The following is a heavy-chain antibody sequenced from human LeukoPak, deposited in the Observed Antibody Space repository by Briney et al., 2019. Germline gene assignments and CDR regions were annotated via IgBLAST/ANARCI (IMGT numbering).Heavy chain of an antibody. CDR3: AGKYYYDSSGSNWFDP. J-gene: IGHJ5*02. V-gene: IGHV4-39*01. D-gene: IGHD3-22*01. CDR2: IYYSGST. Sequence: SETLSLTCTVSGGSISSSSYYWGWIRQPPGKGLEWIGSIYYSGSTYYNPSLKSRVTISVDTSKNQFSLKLSSVTAADTAVYYCAGKYYYDSSGSNWFDPWGQGTLVTVSS. CDR1: GGSISSSSYY.